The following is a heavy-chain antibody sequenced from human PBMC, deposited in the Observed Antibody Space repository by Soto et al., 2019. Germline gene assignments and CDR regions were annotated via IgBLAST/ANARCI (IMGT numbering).Heavy chain of an antibody. V-gene: IGHV1-18*01. CDR2: ISAFNGIT. Sequence: EASVKVSCKASGYTFTSFGIVWVRQAPGQGLEWVGWISAFNGITNVAQNLRGRVTLTTDTSTRTAYMEVRSLRSDDTAMYYCAKTEPISGTTVDEWGQGTLVTVSS. CDR3: AKTEPISGTTVDE. D-gene: IGHD1-7*01. CDR1: GYTFTSFG. J-gene: IGHJ4*02.